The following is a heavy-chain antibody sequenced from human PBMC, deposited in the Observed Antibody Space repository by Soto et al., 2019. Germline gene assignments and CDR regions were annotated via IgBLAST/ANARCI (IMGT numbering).Heavy chain of an antibody. D-gene: IGHD4-4*01. J-gene: IGHJ5*02. V-gene: IGHV4-4*02. CDR2: IYHSGST. Sequence: SETLSLTCAVSGGSISSSNWWRWVRQPPGKGLEWIGEIYHSGSTNYNPSLKSRVTISVDKSKNQFSLKLSSVTAADTAVYYCARSANDREPTVTPNWFDPWGQGTLVTVSS. CDR1: GGSISSSNW. CDR3: ARSANDREPTVTPNWFDP.